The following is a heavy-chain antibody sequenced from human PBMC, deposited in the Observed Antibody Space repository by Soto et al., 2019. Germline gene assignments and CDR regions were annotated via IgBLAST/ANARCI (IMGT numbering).Heavy chain of an antibody. Sequence: PSQTLSLTCAISGDSVSSNSAAWNWIRQSPSRGLEWLGRTYCRSKWYNDYVVSVKSRITINPDTSKNQFSLQLNSVTPEDTAVYYCARGFFKWNYFDYSGQGNLLTVSS. J-gene: IGHJ4*02. CDR2: TYCRSKWYN. V-gene: IGHV6-1*01. CDR3: ARGFFKWNYFDY. D-gene: IGHD2-8*01. CDR1: GDSVSSNSAA.